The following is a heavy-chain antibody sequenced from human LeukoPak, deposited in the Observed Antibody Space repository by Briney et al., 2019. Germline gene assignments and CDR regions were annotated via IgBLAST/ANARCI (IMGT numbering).Heavy chain of an antibody. CDR1: GYTFTNYG. J-gene: IGHJ4*02. Sequence: GASVKVSCKASGYTFTNYGIIWVRQAPGQGLEWMGWINPYNGNTNYAQKLQGRVTMTTDTSTSTAYMDLRSLRSDDTAVYYCARERSGWFFSNWGQGTLVTVSS. V-gene: IGHV1-18*01. CDR3: ARERSGWFFSN. CDR2: INPYNGNT. D-gene: IGHD6-19*01.